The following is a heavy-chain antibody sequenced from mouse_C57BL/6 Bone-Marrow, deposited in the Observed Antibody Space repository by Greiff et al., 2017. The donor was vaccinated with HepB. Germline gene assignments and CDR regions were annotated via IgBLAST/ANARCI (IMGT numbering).Heavy chain of an antibody. Sequence: VHLVESGPGLVAPSQSLSITCTVSGFSLTSYAISWVRQPPGKGLEWLGVIWTGGGTNYNSALKSRLSISKDNSKSQVFLKMNSLQTDDTARYYCARNDGLITTVVATEWYFDVWGTGTTVTVSS. CDR2: IWTGGGT. CDR3: ARNDGLITTVVATEWYFDV. V-gene: IGHV2-9-1*01. D-gene: IGHD1-1*01. J-gene: IGHJ1*03. CDR1: GFSLTSYA.